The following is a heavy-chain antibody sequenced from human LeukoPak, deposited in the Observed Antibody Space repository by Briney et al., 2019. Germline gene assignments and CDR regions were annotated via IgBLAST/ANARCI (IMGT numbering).Heavy chain of an antibody. D-gene: IGHD6-19*01. CDR3: ARGEYSSGWYRRAPFDY. CDR2: INPNSGGT. V-gene: IGHV1-2*02. J-gene: IGHJ4*02. Sequence: ASVKVSCKASGYTFTGYYMHWVRQAPGQGLEWMGWINPNSGGTNYAQKFQGRVTMTRNTSISTAYMELSSLRSEDTAVYYCARGEYSSGWYRRAPFDYWGQGTLVTVSS. CDR1: GYTFTGYY.